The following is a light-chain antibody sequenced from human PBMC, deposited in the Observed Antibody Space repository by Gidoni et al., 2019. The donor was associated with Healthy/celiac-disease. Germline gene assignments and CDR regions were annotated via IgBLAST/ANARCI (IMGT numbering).Light chain of an antibody. Sequence: EIVMTQSPATLSVSPGERATLPCRASQRVSSNLAWYQQIPGQAPRLLIYGASARATGIPARFSGSGSGTEFTLTISSLQAEDFAVYYCQQYNNWWTFGQGTKVEIK. J-gene: IGKJ1*01. CDR2: GAS. V-gene: IGKV3-15*01. CDR3: QQYNNWWT. CDR1: QRVSSN.